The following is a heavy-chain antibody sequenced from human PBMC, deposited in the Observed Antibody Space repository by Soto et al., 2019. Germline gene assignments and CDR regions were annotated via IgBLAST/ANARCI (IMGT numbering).Heavy chain of an antibody. D-gene: IGHD2-21*02. CDR1: GYRFTGYW. CDR3: ASGRGGGDFNFDY. Sequence: VESLKVSWKGSGYRFTGYWIGWVRQMPGKGLEWMGIIYPGDSDTRYSPPFQGQVTISADKSISTAYLQWSSLKASDSAMYYCASGRGGGDFNFDYWGQGTLVTVSS. CDR2: IYPGDSDT. V-gene: IGHV5-51*01. J-gene: IGHJ4*02.